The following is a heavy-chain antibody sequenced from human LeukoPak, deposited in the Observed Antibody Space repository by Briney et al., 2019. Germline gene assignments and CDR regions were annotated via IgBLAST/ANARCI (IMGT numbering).Heavy chain of an antibody. Sequence: GESLKISCKGSGYTFTSYGISWVRQAPGQGLEWMGWISAYNGNTNYAQKLQGRVTMTTDTSTSTAYMELRSLRSDDTAVYYCARDSRRRPYYYDSSGYYSYWGQGTLVTVSS. CDR2: ISAYNGNT. V-gene: IGHV1-18*01. J-gene: IGHJ4*02. CDR3: ARDSRRRPYYYDSSGYYSY. CDR1: GYTFTSYG. D-gene: IGHD3-22*01.